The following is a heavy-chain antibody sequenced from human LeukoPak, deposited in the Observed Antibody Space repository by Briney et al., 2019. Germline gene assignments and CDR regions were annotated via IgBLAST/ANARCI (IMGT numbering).Heavy chain of an antibody. CDR1: GGSISSYY. J-gene: IGHJ4*02. CDR3: AREDYYGSGSYFSYFDY. CDR2: IYTSGST. V-gene: IGHV4-4*07. D-gene: IGHD3-10*01. Sequence: SETLSLTCTVSGGSISSYYWSWIRQPAGKGLEWIGRIYTSGSTNYNPSLKSRVNMSVDTSKNQFSLKLSSVTAADTAVYYCAREDYYGSGSYFSYFDYWGQGTLVTVSS.